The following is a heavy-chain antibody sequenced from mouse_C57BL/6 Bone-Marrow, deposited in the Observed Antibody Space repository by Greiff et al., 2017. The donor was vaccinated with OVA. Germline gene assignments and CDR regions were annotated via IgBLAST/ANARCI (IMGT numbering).Heavy chain of an antibody. V-gene: IGHV5-12*01. D-gene: IGHD1-1*01. J-gene: IGHJ4*01. Sequence: EVKLVESGGGLVQPGGSLKLSCAASGFTFSDYYMYWVRQTPEKRLEWVAYISNGGGSTYYPDTVKGRFTISRDNAKNTLYLQMSRLKSEDTAMYYCARPSYYYGSSPYAMDYWGQGTSVTVSS. CDR3: ARPSYYYGSSPYAMDY. CDR1: GFTFSDYY. CDR2: ISNGGGST.